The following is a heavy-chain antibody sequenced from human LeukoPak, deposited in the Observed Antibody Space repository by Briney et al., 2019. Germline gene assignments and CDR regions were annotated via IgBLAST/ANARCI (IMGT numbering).Heavy chain of an antibody. CDR3: AKDPGGSLTFDI. CDR2: ISGSGGST. D-gene: IGHD2-15*01. Sequence: GGSLRLSCAASGFTFSSYAMSWVRQAPGKGLEWVSAISGSGGSTYYAASVKGRFTISRDNSKNTLYLQMNSLRAEDTAVYYCAKDPGGSLTFDIWGQGTMVTVSS. J-gene: IGHJ3*02. V-gene: IGHV3-23*01. CDR1: GFTFSSYA.